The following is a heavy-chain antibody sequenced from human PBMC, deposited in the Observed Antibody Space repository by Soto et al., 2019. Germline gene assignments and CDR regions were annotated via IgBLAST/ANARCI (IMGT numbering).Heavy chain of an antibody. CDR3: ARDPRAIVVVPAATYYGMDV. CDR2: IIPIFGTA. J-gene: IGHJ6*02. V-gene: IGHV1-69*13. D-gene: IGHD2-2*01. Sequence: SVKVSCKASGGTFSSYAISWVRQAPGQGLEWMGGIIPIFGTANYAQKFQGRVTITADESTSTAYMELSSLRSEDTAVYYCARDPRAIVVVPAATYYGMDVWGQGTTVTVS. CDR1: GGTFSSYA.